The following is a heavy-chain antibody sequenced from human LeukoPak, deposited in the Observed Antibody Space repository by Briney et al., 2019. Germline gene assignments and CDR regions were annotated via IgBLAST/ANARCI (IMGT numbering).Heavy chain of an antibody. CDR1: GFTFSTYA. CDR2: FSGNSGRT. D-gene: IGHD6-13*01. J-gene: IGHJ6*03. V-gene: IGHV3-23*01. Sequence: GGSLRLSCAASGFTFSTYAMTWVRQALGKGLEWVSAFSGNSGRTYYADSVKGRFTISRDDSKNTLYLQMNSLRAEDTALYYCAKDRAPGAHYYMDVWGIGTTVTVSS. CDR3: AKDRAPGAHYYMDV.